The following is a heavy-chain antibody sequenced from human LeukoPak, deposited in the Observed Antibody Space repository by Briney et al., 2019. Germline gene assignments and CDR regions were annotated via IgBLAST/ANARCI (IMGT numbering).Heavy chain of an antibody. D-gene: IGHD3-3*01. CDR1: GGSISSYY. V-gene: IGHV4-59*01. Sequence: SETLSLTCTVSGGSISSYYWSWIRQPPGKGLEWIGYIYYSGSTNYNPSLKSRVTISVDTSKNQFSLKLSSVTAADTAVYYCARCHYDFWSGYYTYYYMDVWGKGTTVTVSS. CDR2: IYYSGST. J-gene: IGHJ6*03. CDR3: ARCHYDFWSGYYTYYYMDV.